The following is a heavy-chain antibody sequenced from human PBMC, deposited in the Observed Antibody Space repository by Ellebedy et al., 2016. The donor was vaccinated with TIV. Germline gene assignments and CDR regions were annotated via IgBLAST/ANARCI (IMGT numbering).Heavy chain of an antibody. CDR1: GYTFTGYY. V-gene: IGHV1-69*06. D-gene: IGHD3-22*01. Sequence: SVKVSXXASGYTFTGYYMHWVRQAPGQGLEWMGGIIPIFGTANYAQKFQGRVTITADKSTSTAYMELSSLRSEDTAVYYCARDYYDSSGYYGYWGQGTLVTVSS. CDR3: ARDYYDSSGYYGY. J-gene: IGHJ4*02. CDR2: IIPIFGTA.